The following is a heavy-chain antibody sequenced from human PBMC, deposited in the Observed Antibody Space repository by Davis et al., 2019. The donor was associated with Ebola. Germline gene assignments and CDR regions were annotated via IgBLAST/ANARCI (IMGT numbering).Heavy chain of an antibody. D-gene: IGHD3-3*01. V-gene: IGHV1-8*01. CDR3: ARGGRWSDYDFWGGSRGQFDY. Sequence: ASVPVSCLPSLYTFTSYDINWLRQAAGQGLDWMGWMYPISGNNGHAQKFQGRVTITRNTSISTAYIELSSLSSEDTAVYYCARGGRWSDYDFWGGSRGQFDYWGQGTLVTVSS. CDR2: MYPISGNN. J-gene: IGHJ4*02. CDR1: LYTFTSYD.